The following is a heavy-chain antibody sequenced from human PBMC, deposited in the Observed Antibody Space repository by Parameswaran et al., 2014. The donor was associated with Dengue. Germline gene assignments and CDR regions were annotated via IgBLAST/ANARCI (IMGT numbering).Heavy chain of an antibody. CDR3: ARGDGDYGRTEYFQH. J-gene: IGHJ1*01. V-gene: IGHV1-18*01. D-gene: IGHD4-17*01. CDR2: ISGYNANT. Sequence: WVRQAPGQGLEWMGWISGYNANTNYAQKLQGRVTMTTDTSTSTAYMEVRSLRSDDTAVYYCARGDGDYGRTEYFQHWGQGTLVTVSS.